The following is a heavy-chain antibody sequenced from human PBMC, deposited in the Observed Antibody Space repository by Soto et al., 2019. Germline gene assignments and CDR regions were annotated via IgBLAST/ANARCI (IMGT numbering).Heavy chain of an antibody. CDR2: INHSGST. D-gene: IGHD3-22*01. CDR1: GGSFSGYY. V-gene: IGHV4-34*01. CDR3: ARGSSSGYIYYFDY. J-gene: IGHJ4*02. Sequence: SETLSLTCAVYGGSFSGYYWSWIRQPPGKGLEWIGEINHSGSTNYNPSLKGRVTISVDTSKNQFSLKLSSVTAADTAVYYCARGSSSGYIYYFDYWGQGTLVTVSS.